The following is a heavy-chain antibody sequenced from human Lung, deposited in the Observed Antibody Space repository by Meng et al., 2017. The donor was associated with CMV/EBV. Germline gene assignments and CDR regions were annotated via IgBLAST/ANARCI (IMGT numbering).Heavy chain of an antibody. Sequence: ESXKISXKVSGYMFNIYWIGWVRQKPGKGLEWMGIIYPGDSDVRYSPSFQGQVTISADKSINTAYLQWSGLRASDTAMYYCARQDWTYGHRAYYFHYWGQGTLVXVSS. CDR1: GYMFNIYW. CDR3: ARQDWTYGHRAYYFHY. J-gene: IGHJ4*02. V-gene: IGHV5-51*01. D-gene: IGHD3/OR15-3a*01. CDR2: IYPGDSDV.